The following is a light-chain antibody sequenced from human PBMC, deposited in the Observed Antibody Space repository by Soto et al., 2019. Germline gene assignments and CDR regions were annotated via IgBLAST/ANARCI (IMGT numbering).Light chain of an antibody. J-gene: IGKJ4*01. CDR3: QQVKHYPLT. CDR2: SAS. V-gene: IGKV1-9*01. Sequence: DIQLTQSPSFLSASVGDRVTITCRASQDITTHLAWYQQKPGRAPKLLIFSASTLQSGVPSGFSGSGSGTEVTLTISSLQHEDFATYYCQQVKHYPLTFGGGTKVEIK. CDR1: QDITTH.